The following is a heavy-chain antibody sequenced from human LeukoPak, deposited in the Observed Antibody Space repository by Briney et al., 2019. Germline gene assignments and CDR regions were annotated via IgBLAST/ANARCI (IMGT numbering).Heavy chain of an antibody. CDR2: ISSSSSYI. J-gene: IGHJ4*02. V-gene: IGHV3-21*01. CDR3: ARLRDGYNH. CDR1: GFTFSSYG. D-gene: IGHD5-24*01. Sequence: EGSLRLSCAASGFTFSSYGMSWVRQAPGKGLEWVSSISSSSSYIYYADSVKGRFTVSRDNAKNSLYLQMNSLRAEDTAVYYCARLRDGYNHWGQGTLVTVSS.